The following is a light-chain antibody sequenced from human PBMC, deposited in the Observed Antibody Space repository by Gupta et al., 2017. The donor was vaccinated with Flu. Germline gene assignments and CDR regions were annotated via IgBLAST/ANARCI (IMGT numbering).Light chain of an antibody. J-gene: IGKJ4*01. CDR2: AAS. Sequence: DIQLTHSPTSLSASVGDRVTITCQASQGINNYLNWYQQKPGKAPKLLIYAASNLETGVPSRFSGSGSGTDFTFTISSLQPADFATDYCQHYENLRLTFGGGTKVEI. V-gene: IGKV1-33*01. CDR3: QHYENLRLT. CDR1: QGINNY.